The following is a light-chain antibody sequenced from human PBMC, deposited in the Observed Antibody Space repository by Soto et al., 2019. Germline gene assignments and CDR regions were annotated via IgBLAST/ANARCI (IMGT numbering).Light chain of an antibody. V-gene: IGKV3-15*01. J-gene: IGKJ1*01. CDR3: QYYNNWSHWA. Sequence: EIVMTQSPATLSVSPGERATLSCRASQSVSSNLAWYQQKPGRAPRLLIYAASTRVTGVPARFSGSGSGTDFTPAISTIQYEEFADYYFQYYNNWSHWAFGVGTKVEIK. CDR1: QSVSSN. CDR2: AAS.